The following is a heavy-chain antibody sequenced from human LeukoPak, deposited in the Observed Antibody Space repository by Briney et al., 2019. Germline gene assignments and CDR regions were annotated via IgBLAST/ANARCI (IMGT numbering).Heavy chain of an antibody. CDR1: GGSISSYY. D-gene: IGHD1-26*01. CDR2: IYYSGST. V-gene: IGHV4-59*01. Sequence: SETLSLTCTVSGGSISSYYWSWIRQPPGKGLEWIGYIYYSGSTNYNPSLKSRVAISVDTSKNQFSLKLSSVTAADTAVYYCARAYSGSYFWFDPWGQGTLVTVSS. J-gene: IGHJ5*02. CDR3: ARAYSGSYFWFDP.